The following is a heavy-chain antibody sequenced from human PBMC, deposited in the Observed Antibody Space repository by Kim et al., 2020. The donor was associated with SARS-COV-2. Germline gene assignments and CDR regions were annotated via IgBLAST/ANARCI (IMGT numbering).Heavy chain of an antibody. D-gene: IGHD3-22*01. CDR3: ARARGYYDSSGYYPFDY. J-gene: IGHJ4*02. Sequence: KSRVTISVDTSKNQFSLKLSSVTAADTAVYYCARARGYYDSSGYYPFDYWGQGTLVTVSS. V-gene: IGHV4-59*01.